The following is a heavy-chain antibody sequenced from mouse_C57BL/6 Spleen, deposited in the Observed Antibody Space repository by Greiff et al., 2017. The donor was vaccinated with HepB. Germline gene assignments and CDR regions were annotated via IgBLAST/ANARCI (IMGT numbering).Heavy chain of an antibody. V-gene: IGHV1-52*01. J-gene: IGHJ2*01. CDR1: GYTFTSYW. D-gene: IGHD2-3*01. Sequence: VQLQQPGAELVRPGSSVKLSCKASGYTFTSYWMHWVKQRPIQGLEWIGNIDPSDSETHYNQKFKDKATLTVDKSSSTAYMQLSSLTSEGSAVYYCARNDGWDYWGQGTTLTVSS. CDR2: IDPSDSET. CDR3: ARNDGWDY.